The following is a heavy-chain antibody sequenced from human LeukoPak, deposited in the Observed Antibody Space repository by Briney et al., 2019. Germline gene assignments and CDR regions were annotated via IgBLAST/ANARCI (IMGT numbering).Heavy chain of an antibody. CDR3: AREEALYGMDV. CDR2: TYYSGST. CDR1: GGSISSYY. J-gene: IGHJ6*02. Sequence: SETLSLTCTVSGGSISSYYWGWIRQPPGKGLEWIGYTYYSGSTNYNPSLKSRVTISVDTSKNQFSLKLSSVTAADTAVYYCAREEALYGMDVWGQGTTVTVSS. V-gene: IGHV4-59*01.